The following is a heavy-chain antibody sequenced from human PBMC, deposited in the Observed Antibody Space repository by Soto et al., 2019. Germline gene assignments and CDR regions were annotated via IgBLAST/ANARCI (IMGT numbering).Heavy chain of an antibody. V-gene: IGHV3-23*01. Sequence: PGGSLRLSCAAAGFTFSSYAMSWVRQAPGKGLEWVSAISGSGGSTYYADSVKGRFTISRDNSKNTLYLQMNSLRAEDTAVYYCAKAAHLDIVVVPAAIIGIGAVDAFVLWCQGPIVS. J-gene: IGHJ3*01. CDR1: GFTFSSYA. CDR2: ISGSGGST. D-gene: IGHD2-2*01. CDR3: AKAAHLDIVVVPAAIIGIGAVDAFVL.